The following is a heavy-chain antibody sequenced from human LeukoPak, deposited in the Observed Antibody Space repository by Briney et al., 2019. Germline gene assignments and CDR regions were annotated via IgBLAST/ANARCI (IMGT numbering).Heavy chain of an antibody. CDR2: ISYDGSNK. J-gene: IGHJ3*02. D-gene: IGHD3-22*01. CDR3: AKDLNSTYNYDSSGYEDAFDI. V-gene: IGHV3-30-3*01. Sequence: HSGGSLRLSCAASGFTFSSYAMHWVRQAPGKGLEWVAVISYDGSNKYYADSVKGRFTISRDNSKNTLYLQMNSLRAEDTAVYYCAKDLNSTYNYDSSGYEDAFDIWGQGTMVTVSS. CDR1: GFTFSSYA.